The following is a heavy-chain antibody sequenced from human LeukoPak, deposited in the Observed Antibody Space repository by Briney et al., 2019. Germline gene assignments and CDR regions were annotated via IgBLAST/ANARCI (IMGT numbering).Heavy chain of an antibody. CDR2: INPSGGGT. CDR1: GYTFTSYY. V-gene: IGHV1-46*03. Sequence: GASVKVSCKASGYTFTSYYMHWVRQAPGQGLEWMGIINPSGGGTSYAQKFQGRVTMTRDTSTSTVYMELSSLRSEDTAVYYCARERGPRDLQQSYYYYYMDVWGKGTTVTVSS. J-gene: IGHJ6*03. CDR3: ARERGPRDLQQSYYYYYMDV. D-gene: IGHD4-11*01.